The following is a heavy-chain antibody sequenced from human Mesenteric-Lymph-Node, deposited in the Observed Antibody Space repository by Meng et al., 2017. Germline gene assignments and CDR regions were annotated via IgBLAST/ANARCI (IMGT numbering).Heavy chain of an antibody. V-gene: IGHV1-2*02. Sequence: ASVKVSCKASGYTFTGYYMHWVRQAPGQGLEWMGWINPNSGGTNYAQKFQGRVTMTRDTSISTAYMELSRLRSDDTAVYYCARDGPRDRSSTSCLTFDPWGQGTLVTVSS. J-gene: IGHJ5*02. CDR3: ARDGPRDRSSTSCLTFDP. CDR1: GYTFTGYY. D-gene: IGHD2-2*01. CDR2: INPNSGGT.